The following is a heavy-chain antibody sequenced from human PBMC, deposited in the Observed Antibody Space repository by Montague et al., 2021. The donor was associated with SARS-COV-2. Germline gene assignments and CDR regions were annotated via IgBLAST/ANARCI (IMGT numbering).Heavy chain of an antibody. CDR2: IYHSGGT. D-gene: IGHD3-10*01. CDR1: GGSISSDSFY. Sequence: SETLSLTCTVSGGSISSDSFYWGWLRQPPGKGLEWIGLIYHSGGTYNGPSLKRRFSISVDTSKNQFSLKVTSVTATDTAVYYCARRPGTFGAAFDIWGLGTMVTVSS. CDR3: ARRPGTFGAAFDI. V-gene: IGHV4-39*01. J-gene: IGHJ3*02.